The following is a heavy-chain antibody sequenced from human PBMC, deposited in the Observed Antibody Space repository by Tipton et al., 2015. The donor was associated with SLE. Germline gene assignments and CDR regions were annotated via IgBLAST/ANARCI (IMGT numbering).Heavy chain of an antibody. J-gene: IGHJ3*02. Sequence: TLSLTCTVSGGSISSYYWSWIRQPPGKGPEWIGYIYNSGSTNYNPSLKSRVTISVDTSKNQFSLKLSSVTPADTAVYYCARGAAAADTGAFDSWGQGTMVTVSS. CDR2: IYNSGST. CDR1: GGSISSYY. CDR3: ARGAAAADTGAFDS. V-gene: IGHV4-59*01. D-gene: IGHD6-13*01.